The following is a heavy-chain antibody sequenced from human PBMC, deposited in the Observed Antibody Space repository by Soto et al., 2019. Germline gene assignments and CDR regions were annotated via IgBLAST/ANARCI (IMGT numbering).Heavy chain of an antibody. CDR1: GGDFLSYT. V-gene: IGHV1-69*02. CDR3: XXMWFGELWHGMDV. CDR2: IIPILDVA. Sequence: QLVQSGAEVKRPGSSVKVSCKASGGDFLSYTISWVRQVPGQGPEWMGTIIPILDVAKNAQKFQGRVAXXXXXXXXXXXXXXXXXXSXXXXXXXXXXMWFGELWHGMDVWGQGTTITVSS. D-gene: IGHD3-10*01. J-gene: IGHJ6*02.